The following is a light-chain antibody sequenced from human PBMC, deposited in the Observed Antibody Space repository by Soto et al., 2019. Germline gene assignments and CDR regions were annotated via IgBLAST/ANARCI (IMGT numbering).Light chain of an antibody. CDR1: NSDVGIYDF. CDR2: EVS. Sequence: QSVLTQPASVSLTPGQSITISCTGSNSDVGIYDFVSLYQHHPGRAPKLIVSEVSHRPSGVSNRFSGSKSGNTASLTISGLQSEDEADYYCISYTSDDVRYVFGTGTKVTVL. J-gene: IGLJ1*01. CDR3: ISYTSDDVRYV. V-gene: IGLV2-14*01.